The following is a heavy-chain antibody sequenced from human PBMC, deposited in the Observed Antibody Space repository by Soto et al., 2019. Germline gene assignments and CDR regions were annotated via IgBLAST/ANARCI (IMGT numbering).Heavy chain of an antibody. V-gene: IGHV1-69*01. J-gene: IGHJ4*02. Sequence: QVQLVQSGAEVKKPGSSVKVSCKASGGTFSSYAISWVRQAPGQGLEWMGGIIPIFGTANYAQKFQGRVTITADESTSTAYMELSSLRSEDTAVYYCARAHRYCSGGSCYRSFDYWGQGTLVTDSS. CDR3: ARAHRYCSGGSCYRSFDY. D-gene: IGHD2-15*01. CDR2: IIPIFGTA. CDR1: GGTFSSYA.